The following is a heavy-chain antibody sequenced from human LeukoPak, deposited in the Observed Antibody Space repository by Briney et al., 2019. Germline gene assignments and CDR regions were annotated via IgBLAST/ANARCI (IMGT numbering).Heavy chain of an antibody. Sequence: PSETLSLTCTVSGGSISSYYWSWIRQPPGKGLEWIGYIYYSGSTNYNPSLQSRVTISVDTSKNQFSLKLSSVTAADTAVYYCARLDSSGYYPLPFDIWGQGTMVTVSS. V-gene: IGHV4-59*08. CDR1: GGSISSYY. J-gene: IGHJ3*02. CDR3: ARLDSSGYYPLPFDI. CDR2: IYYSGST. D-gene: IGHD3-22*01.